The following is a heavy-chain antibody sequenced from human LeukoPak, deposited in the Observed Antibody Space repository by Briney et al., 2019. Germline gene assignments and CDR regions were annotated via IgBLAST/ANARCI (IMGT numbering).Heavy chain of an antibody. J-gene: IGHJ4*02. D-gene: IGHD2-2*02. CDR3: ARRSRGDRGYCSSTSCYTLDY. Sequence: GGSLRLSCAASGFTFSSYSMNWVRQAPGKGLEWVSSISSSSSYIYYADSVKGRFTISRDNAKNSLYLQMNSLRAEDTAVYYCARRSRGDRGYCSSTSCYTLDYWGQGTLVTVSS. CDR2: ISSSSSYI. CDR1: GFTFSSYS. V-gene: IGHV3-21*01.